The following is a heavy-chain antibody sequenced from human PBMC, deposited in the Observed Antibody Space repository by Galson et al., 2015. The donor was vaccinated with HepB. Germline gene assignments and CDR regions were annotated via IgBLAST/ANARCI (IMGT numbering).Heavy chain of an antibody. D-gene: IGHD3-3*01. Sequence: SVTVSCKASGGSFSSYAISWVRQAPGQGLEWMGGIIPIFGTTNYAQRFQGRVTITADESTSIAYMELSRLRSEDTAVYYCARDPGTVEWSSTTRYNWFDPWGQGTLVTVSS. J-gene: IGHJ5*02. CDR2: IIPIFGTT. CDR1: GGSFSSYA. CDR3: ARDPGTVEWSSTTRYNWFDP. V-gene: IGHV1-69*13.